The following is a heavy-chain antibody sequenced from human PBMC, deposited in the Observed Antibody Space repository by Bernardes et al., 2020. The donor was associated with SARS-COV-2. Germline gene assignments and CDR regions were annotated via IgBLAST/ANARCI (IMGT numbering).Heavy chain of an antibody. D-gene: IGHD2-15*01. V-gene: IGHV4-59*01. CDR3: ARDVRGGTLDY. CDR2: IHYNGST. J-gene: IGHJ4*02. CDR1: GGPISRFY. Sequence: SETLSLTCTVSGGPISRFYWSWTRQPPGKGLEWIGYIHYNGSTDYNPSLKSRATISVDTSKNQFSLKLSSVTAADTAVYYCARDVRGGTLDYWGQGTPVTVSS.